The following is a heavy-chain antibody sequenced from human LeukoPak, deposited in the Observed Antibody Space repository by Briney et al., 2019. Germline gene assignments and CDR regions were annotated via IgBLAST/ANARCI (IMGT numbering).Heavy chain of an antibody. D-gene: IGHD3-22*01. CDR2: IWYDGSNK. V-gene: IGHV3-33*06. Sequence: GGSLRLSCAASGFTFSRYTIHWVRQAPGKGLEWVAAIWYDGSNKYYADSVKGRFTISRDNSKNTLFLQMNSLRAEDTAVYYCAKALPLFYFDSSGPINYWGQGTLVTVSS. CDR3: AKALPLFYFDSSGPINY. J-gene: IGHJ4*02. CDR1: GFTFSRYT.